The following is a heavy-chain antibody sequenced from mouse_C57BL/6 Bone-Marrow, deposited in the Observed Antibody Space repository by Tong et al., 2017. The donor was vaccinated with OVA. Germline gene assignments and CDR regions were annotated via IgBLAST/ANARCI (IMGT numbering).Heavy chain of an antibody. Sequence: EVQLQESGGGLVKPGGSLKLSCAASGFTFSDYGMHWVRRAPEKGLEWVAYISSGSSTIYYADTVKGRFTISRDNAKNTLFLQMTSLRSEDTAMYYCARRITRYFDVWGTGTTVTVSS. CDR2: ISSGSSTI. V-gene: IGHV5-17*01. CDR3: ARRITRYFDV. CDR1: GFTFSDYG. J-gene: IGHJ1*03.